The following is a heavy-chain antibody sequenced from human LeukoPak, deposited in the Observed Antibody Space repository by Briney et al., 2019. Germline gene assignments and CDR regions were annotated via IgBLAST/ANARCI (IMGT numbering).Heavy chain of an antibody. CDR1: GYTFTTHW. Sequence: GESLKISCKASGYTFTTHWIAWVRQIPGKGLEWMGKIYPSDSYTNYSPSCQGHVTISADKSISTAYLQWSSLKASDTAMYYCVRDSKAAADAYYFDYWGQGTLVTVSS. J-gene: IGHJ4*02. CDR3: VRDSKAAADAYYFDY. V-gene: IGHV5-10-1*01. CDR2: IYPSDSYT. D-gene: IGHD6-13*01.